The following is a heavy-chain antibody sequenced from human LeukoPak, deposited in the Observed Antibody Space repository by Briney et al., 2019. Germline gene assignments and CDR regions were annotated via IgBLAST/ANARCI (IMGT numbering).Heavy chain of an antibody. CDR2: MNPSSGVT. CDR3: ARGGSTSSSDFFFDY. J-gene: IGHJ4*02. V-gene: IGHV1-2*02. Sequence: ASVKVSCKASGYTFTGHYVHWVRQAPGQGLEWMGWMNPSSGVTNYAQNFQDTVTMTSDTSISTAYMELTRLTSDGTAVYYCARGGSTSSSDFFFDYWGQGTLVTVSS. D-gene: IGHD2-2*01. CDR1: GYTFTGHY.